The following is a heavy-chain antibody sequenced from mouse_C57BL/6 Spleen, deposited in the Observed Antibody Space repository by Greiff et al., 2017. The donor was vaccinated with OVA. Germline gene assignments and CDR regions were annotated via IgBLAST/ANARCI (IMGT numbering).Heavy chain of an antibody. CDR2: IRNKANNHAT. J-gene: IGHJ4*01. CDR1: GFTFSDAW. CDR3: TADEGYYYAMDY. Sequence: EVQAVESGGGLVQPGGSMKLSCAASGFTFSDAWMDWVRQSPEKGLEWVAEIRNKANNHATYYAESVKGRFTISRDDSKSSVYLQMNSLRAEDTGIYYCTADEGYYYAMDYWGQGTSVTVSS. V-gene: IGHV6-6*01.